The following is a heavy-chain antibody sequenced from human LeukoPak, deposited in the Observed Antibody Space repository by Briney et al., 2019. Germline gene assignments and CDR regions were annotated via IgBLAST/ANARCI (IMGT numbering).Heavy chain of an antibody. Sequence: PGGSLRLSCAASGFTFDDYAMHWVRQAPGKGLEWVSGISWNSGSIGYADSVKGRFTISRDNAKNSLYLQMNSLRAEDTALYYCAKDLRGNYYDSSGFAYRGQGTLVTVSS. CDR3: AKDLRGNYYDSSGFAY. V-gene: IGHV3-9*01. CDR1: GFTFDDYA. J-gene: IGHJ4*02. D-gene: IGHD3-22*01. CDR2: ISWNSGSI.